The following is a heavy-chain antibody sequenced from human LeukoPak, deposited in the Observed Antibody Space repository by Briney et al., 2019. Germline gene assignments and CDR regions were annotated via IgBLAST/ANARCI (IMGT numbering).Heavy chain of an antibody. J-gene: IGHJ4*02. CDR3: AKGVNSGSSYFDY. Sequence: PGGSLRLSCAASGFTFSSYWMSWVRQAPGKGLEWVSAISGSGASTYYADSVKGRFTISRDNSKNTLYLQMNSLRAEDTAVYYCAKGVNSGSSYFDYWGQGTLVTVSS. V-gene: IGHV3-23*01. D-gene: IGHD1-26*01. CDR1: GFTFSSYW. CDR2: ISGSGAST.